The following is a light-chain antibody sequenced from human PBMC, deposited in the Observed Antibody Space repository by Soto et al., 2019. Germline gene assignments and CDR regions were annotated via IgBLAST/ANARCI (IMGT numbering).Light chain of an antibody. CDR1: QDISNS. CDR3: QQYDDLSALT. CDR2: DAS. Sequence: DIQMTQSPSSLSASVGDRGTVTCQASQDISNSLNWYQHKPGEAPRLLIYDASNLEAGVPSRFSGSGSGTHFTFTISSLQPEDIATYYCQQYDDLSALTFGGGTKVE. V-gene: IGKV1-33*01. J-gene: IGKJ4*01.